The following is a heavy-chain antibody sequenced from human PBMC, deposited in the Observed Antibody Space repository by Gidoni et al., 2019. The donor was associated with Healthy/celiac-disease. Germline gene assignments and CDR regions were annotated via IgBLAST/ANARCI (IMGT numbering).Heavy chain of an antibody. CDR3: ARNLYTAMVIGY. D-gene: IGHD5-18*01. CDR1: GYPFTSYA. J-gene: IGHJ4*02. CDR2: INAGNGNT. V-gene: IGHV1-3*01. Sequence: QVQLVQSGAEVKKPGASVKVSCKAAGYPFTSYALHWVRQAPGQRLQWMGWINAGNGNTKYSQKFQGRVTITRDTSASTAYMELSSLRSEDTAVYYCARNLYTAMVIGYWGQGTLVTVSS.